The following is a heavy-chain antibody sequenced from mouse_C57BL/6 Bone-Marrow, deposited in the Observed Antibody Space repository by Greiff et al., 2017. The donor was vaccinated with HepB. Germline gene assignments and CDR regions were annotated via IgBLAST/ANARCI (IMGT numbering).Heavy chain of an antibody. CDR1: GFSLTSYG. CDR2: IWSGGST. D-gene: IGHD1-1*01. Sequence: QVQLQQSGPGLVQPSQSLSITCTVSGFSLTSYGVHWVRQSPGKGLEWLGVIWSGGSTDYNAAFISRLSISKDNSKSQVFFKMTSLQADDTAIYYCASYYYGLDYWGQGTTLTVSS. CDR3: ASYYYGLDY. V-gene: IGHV2-2*01. J-gene: IGHJ2*01.